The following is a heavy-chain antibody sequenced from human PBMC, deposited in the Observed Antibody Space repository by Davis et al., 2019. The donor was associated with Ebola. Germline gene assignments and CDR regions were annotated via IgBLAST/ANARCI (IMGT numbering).Heavy chain of an antibody. CDR3: ARGGPIDY. CDR2: ISSSSSYI. Sequence: GESLKISCAASGFTFSSYSMNWVRQAPGKGLEWVSSISSSSSYIYYADSVKGRFTISRDNSKNTLYLQMNSLRAEDTAVYYCARGGPIDYWGQGTLVTVSS. CDR1: GFTFSSYS. V-gene: IGHV3-21*01. J-gene: IGHJ4*02.